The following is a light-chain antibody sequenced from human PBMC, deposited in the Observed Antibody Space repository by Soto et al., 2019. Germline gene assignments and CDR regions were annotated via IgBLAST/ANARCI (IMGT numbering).Light chain of an antibody. CDR2: DAS. CDR3: QHCSSCSLT. Sequence: EIVLTQSPATLSLFPGERATLTCRASQSVSSCLAWYQHKPGKAPGLLIYDASKGDSGIPARFSGSGSGTDFTLTISGLEPEDFAVYFCQHCSSCSLTFGGGTKVEIK. V-gene: IGKV3-11*01. CDR1: QSVSSC. J-gene: IGKJ4*01.